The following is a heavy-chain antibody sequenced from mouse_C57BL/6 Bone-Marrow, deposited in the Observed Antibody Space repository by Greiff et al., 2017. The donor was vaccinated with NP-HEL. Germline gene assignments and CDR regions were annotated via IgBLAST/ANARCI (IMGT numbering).Heavy chain of an antibody. Sequence: VQLQQSGAELARPGASVKLSCKASGYTFTSYGISWVKQRTGQGLEWIGEIYPRSGNTYYNEKFKGKATLTADKSSSTAYMELRSLTSEDSAVYFCARLLYYYGSSYWYFDVWGTGTTVTVSS. CDR2: IYPRSGNT. D-gene: IGHD1-1*01. J-gene: IGHJ1*03. V-gene: IGHV1-81*01. CDR3: ARLLYYYGSSYWYFDV. CDR1: GYTFTSYG.